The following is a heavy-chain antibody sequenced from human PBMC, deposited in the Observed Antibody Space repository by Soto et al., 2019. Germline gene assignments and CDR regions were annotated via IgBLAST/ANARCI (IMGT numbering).Heavy chain of an antibody. V-gene: IGHV4-34*01. CDR3: ARDRRNDISIDGMDV. CDR1: GGSFSGYY. D-gene: IGHD1-1*01. Sequence: LEILSLTCAVYGGSFSGYYLGWIRQPPGKGLEWIGEINHSGSTNYSPSLKSRVTISVDTSKNQFSLKLNSVTAADTAVYYCARDRRNDISIDGMDVWGQGTTVTVSS. CDR2: INHSGST. J-gene: IGHJ6*02.